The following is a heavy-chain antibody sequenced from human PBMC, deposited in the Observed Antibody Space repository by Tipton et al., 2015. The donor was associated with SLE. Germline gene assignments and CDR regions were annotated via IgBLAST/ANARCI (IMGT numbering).Heavy chain of an antibody. V-gene: IGHV5-51*03. D-gene: IGHD5-24*01. CDR1: GYSFTNYW. J-gene: IGHJ4*02. Sequence: QPGAEVKKPGESLKISCQGSGYSFTNYWIGWVRQMPGKGLEWMGIIYPGDSDTRYSPSFQGQVTISADKSISTAYLQWSSLKASDTAIYYCARRLDGYSPFDYWGQGTLVTISS. CDR2: IYPGDSDT. CDR3: ARRLDGYSPFDY.